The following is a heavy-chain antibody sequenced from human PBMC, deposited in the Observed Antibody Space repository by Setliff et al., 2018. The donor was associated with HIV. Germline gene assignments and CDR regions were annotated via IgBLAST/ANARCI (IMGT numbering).Heavy chain of an antibody. D-gene: IGHD3-22*01. J-gene: IGHJ4*02. V-gene: IGHV4-61*08. Sequence: PSETLSLTCTVSGVSVSSGGYYWSWIRQHPGKGLEWIGDVHHTGDTNYNPSLKSRVTLSADTSKNQLSLSLTSVTAADTAVYYCARVRLTMIMMVDYFDQWGQGTLVTVSS. CDR3: ARVRLTMIMMVDYFDQ. CDR2: VHHTGDT. CDR1: GVSVSSGGYY.